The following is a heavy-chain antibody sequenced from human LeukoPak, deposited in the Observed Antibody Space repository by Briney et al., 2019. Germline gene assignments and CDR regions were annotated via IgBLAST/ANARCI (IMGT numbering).Heavy chain of an antibody. CDR3: ARRGDSGYDFVDWFDP. CDR2: IYPGDSDT. D-gene: IGHD5-12*01. J-gene: IGHJ5*02. CDR1: GYSFTSYW. Sequence: GESLKISCKGPGYSFTSYWIGWVRQMPGKGLEWMGIIYPGDSDTRYSPSFQGQVTISADKSISTAYLQWSSLKASDTAMYYCARRGDSGYDFVDWFDPWGQGTLVTVSS. V-gene: IGHV5-51*01.